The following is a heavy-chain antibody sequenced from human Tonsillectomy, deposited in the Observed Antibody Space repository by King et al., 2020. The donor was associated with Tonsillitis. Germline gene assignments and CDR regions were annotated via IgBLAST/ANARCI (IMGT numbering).Heavy chain of an antibody. CDR1: GYTFTSYG. CDR3: ARXXXXXXXXXXXXXXXXX. J-gene: IGHJ3*01. CDR2: ISTYNGNT. V-gene: IGHV1-18*04. Sequence: QLVQSGGEVKKPGASVKVSCKASGYTFTSYGISWVRQAPGQGXEWMGWISTYNGNTNYAXXLXXRVXMTXXTSTTTAXMELRCLRSDGTVAYYCARXXXXXXXXXXXXXXXXXXGXXXXVTVSS.